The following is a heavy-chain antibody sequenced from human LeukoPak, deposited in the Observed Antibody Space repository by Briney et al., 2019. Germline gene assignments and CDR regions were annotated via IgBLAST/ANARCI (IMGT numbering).Heavy chain of an antibody. V-gene: IGHV4-30-4*08. CDR1: GGSISSGDYY. D-gene: IGHD3-3*01. Sequence: SETLSLTCTVSGGSISSGDYYWSWIRQPPGKGLEWIGYIYYSGSTYYNPSLKSRVTISVDTSKNQFSLKLSSVTAADTAVYYCARGEGFWSGYYSSYHMDVWGKGTTVTVSS. CDR3: ARGEGFWSGYYSSYHMDV. CDR2: IYYSGST. J-gene: IGHJ6*03.